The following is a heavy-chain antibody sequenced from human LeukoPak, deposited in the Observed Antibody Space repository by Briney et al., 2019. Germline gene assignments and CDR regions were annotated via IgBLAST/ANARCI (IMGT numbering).Heavy chain of an antibody. CDR1: GYTFTSYG. CDR3: ARPYSPALNDSSLS. V-gene: IGHV1-18*01. D-gene: IGHD2-21*01. CDR2: ISVYSGHT. J-gene: IGHJ5*02. Sequence: ASVRVSCKTSGYTFTSYGITWVRQAPGQGLEWMGWISVYSGHTNYAQKLQGRVTMTTDTSTDTAYLDLRRLRSAHPAVYYCARPYSPALNDSSLSWGQGTLVTVSS.